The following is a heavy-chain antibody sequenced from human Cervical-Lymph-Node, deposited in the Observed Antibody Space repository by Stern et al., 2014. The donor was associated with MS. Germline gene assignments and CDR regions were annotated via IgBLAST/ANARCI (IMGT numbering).Heavy chain of an antibody. CDR1: GASFSTAGYY. V-gene: IGHV4-31*03. Sequence: QVQLQESGPRLVKPSQTLSLTCTVSGASFSTAGYYWSWIRQHPGEGLEWIGYIYYSGTTYYSPSLKGRVSMSFDMSKNQFSLTLHSVSAADTAVYYCARLIEAHLDFDFWGEGTLVTVSS. CDR3: ARLIEAHLDFDF. J-gene: IGHJ4*02. CDR2: IYYSGTT.